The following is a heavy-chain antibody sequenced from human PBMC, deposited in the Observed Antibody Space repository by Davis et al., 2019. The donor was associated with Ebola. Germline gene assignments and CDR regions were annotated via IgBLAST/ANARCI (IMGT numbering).Heavy chain of an antibody. CDR2: IYYSGST. V-gene: IGHV4-59*01. J-gene: IGHJ5*02. Sequence: SETLSLTCTVSGGSISSYYWSWIRQPPGKGLEWIGYIYYSGSTNYNPSLKSRVTISVDTSKNHFSLKLSSVTAADTAVYYCARLYYDFWFDPWGQGTLVTVSS. CDR1: GGSISSYY. CDR3: ARLYYDFWFDP. D-gene: IGHD3-3*01.